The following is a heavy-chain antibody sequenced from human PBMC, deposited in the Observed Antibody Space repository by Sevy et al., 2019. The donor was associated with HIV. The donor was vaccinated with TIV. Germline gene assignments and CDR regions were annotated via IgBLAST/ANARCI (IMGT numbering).Heavy chain of an antibody. D-gene: IGHD6-19*01. J-gene: IGHJ5*02. CDR2: IWYDGSNK. CDR3: ARDQHIAVAGIWFDP. Sequence: GGSLRLSCAASGFTFSSYGMHWVRQAPGKGLEWVAVIWYDGSNKYYADSVKGRFTISRDNSKNTLYLQMNSLRAEDTAVYYCARDQHIAVAGIWFDPWGQGTLVTVSS. V-gene: IGHV3-33*01. CDR1: GFTFSSYG.